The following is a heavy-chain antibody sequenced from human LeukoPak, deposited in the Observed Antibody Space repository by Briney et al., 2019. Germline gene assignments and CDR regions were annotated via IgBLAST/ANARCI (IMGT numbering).Heavy chain of an antibody. D-gene: IGHD3-3*01. V-gene: IGHV3-30-3*01. J-gene: IGHJ3*02. CDR1: GFTFSSYA. CDR3: AKDPHGPPYYDFWSGYYSDAFDI. CDR2: ISYDGSNK. Sequence: PGGSLRLSCAASGFTFSSYAMHWVRQAPGKGLEWVAVISYDGSNKYYADSVKGRFTISRDNSKNTLYLQMNSLRAEDTAVYYCAKDPHGPPYYDFWSGYYSDAFDIWGQGTMVTVSS.